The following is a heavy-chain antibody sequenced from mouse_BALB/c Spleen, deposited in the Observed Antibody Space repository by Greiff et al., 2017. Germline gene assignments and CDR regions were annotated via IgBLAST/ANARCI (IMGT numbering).Heavy chain of an antibody. Sequence: VQLQESGAELARPGASVKMSCKASGYTFTSYTMHWVKQRPGQGLEWIGYINPSSGYTNYNQKFKDKATLTADKSSSTAYMQLSSLTSEDSAVYYCAKTGTNYFDYWGQGTTLTVSS. CDR3: AKTGTNYFDY. D-gene: IGHD4-1*01. V-gene: IGHV1-4*01. J-gene: IGHJ2*01. CDR2: INPSSGYT. CDR1: GYTFTSYT.